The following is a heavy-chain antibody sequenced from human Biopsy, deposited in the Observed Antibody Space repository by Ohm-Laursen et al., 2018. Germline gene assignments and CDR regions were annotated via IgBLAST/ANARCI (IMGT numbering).Heavy chain of an antibody. Sequence: GTLSLTWPVSGDSISSYYWSWIRQPAGKGLEWIGRIYTSGSPNYNLSLESRVTMSVDTSKNQFPLNLRSVTAADTAVYYCARGTGRYYVYGAFDIWGQGTVVTVSS. J-gene: IGHJ3*02. CDR1: GDSISSYY. CDR3: ARGTGRYYVYGAFDI. CDR2: IYTSGSP. V-gene: IGHV4-4*07. D-gene: IGHD1-26*01.